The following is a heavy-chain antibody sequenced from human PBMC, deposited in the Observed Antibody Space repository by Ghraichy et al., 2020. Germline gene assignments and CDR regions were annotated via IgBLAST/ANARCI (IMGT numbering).Heavy chain of an antibody. CDR3: ARGGNFGVVIGTFDY. CDR1: GFTVSSNY. Sequence: GGSLRLSCAASGFTVSSNYMSWVRQAPGKGLEWVSVIYSGGSTYYADSVKGRFTISRDNSKNTLYLQMNSLRAEDTAVYYCARGGNFGVVIGTFDYWGQGTLVTVSS. CDR2: IYSGGST. J-gene: IGHJ4*02. V-gene: IGHV3-53*01. D-gene: IGHD3-3*01.